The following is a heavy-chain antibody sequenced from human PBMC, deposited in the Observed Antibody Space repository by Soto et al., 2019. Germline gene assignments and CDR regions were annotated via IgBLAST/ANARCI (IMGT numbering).Heavy chain of an antibody. CDR1: GFTFSSYG. D-gene: IGHD3-22*01. CDR2: IWYDGINK. CDR3: ARDRYYDSSGTPSRYFDY. V-gene: IGHV3-33*01. Sequence: PVGSLRLSCAASGFTFSSYGMDWVRQAPGKGLEWVAVIWYDGINKYYADSVKGRFTISRDNSKNTLYLQMNSLRAEDTAVYYCARDRYYDSSGTPSRYFDYWGQGTLVTVSS. J-gene: IGHJ4*02.